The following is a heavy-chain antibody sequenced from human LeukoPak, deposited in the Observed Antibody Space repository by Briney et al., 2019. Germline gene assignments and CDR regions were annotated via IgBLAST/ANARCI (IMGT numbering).Heavy chain of an antibody. Sequence: GGSLRLSCAASGFNFNSYSMHWVRQAPGKGLEWVSYISSGSRYKYYADSVKGRFTISRDNAKNSLYLQMTSLRAEDRAVYYCGRVPGSGVVILAVFDNFDYCGEGTLVTVS. J-gene: IGHJ4*02. CDR1: GFNFNSYS. CDR2: ISSGSRYK. V-gene: IGHV3-21*05. CDR3: GRVPGSGVVILAVFDNFDY. D-gene: IGHD2-2*01.